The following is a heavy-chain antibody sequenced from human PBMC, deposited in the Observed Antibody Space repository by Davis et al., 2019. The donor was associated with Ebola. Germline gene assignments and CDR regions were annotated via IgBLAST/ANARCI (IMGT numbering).Heavy chain of an antibody. CDR3: VRASSGSYYSVFDS. D-gene: IGHD1-26*01. J-gene: IGHJ4*02. V-gene: IGHV3-48*02. CDR2: ISSSGGTT. Sequence: GESLKISCLTSGSTFTANSMNWVRQAPGKGLEWISYISSSGGTTYYADFVQGRFTISRDNAKKSLYLQMNSLRDEDTAVYYCVRASSGSYYSVFDSWGQGSLVTVTS. CDR1: GSTFTANS.